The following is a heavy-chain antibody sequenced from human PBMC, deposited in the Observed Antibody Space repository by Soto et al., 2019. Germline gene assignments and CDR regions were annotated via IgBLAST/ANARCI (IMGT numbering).Heavy chain of an antibody. J-gene: IGHJ4*02. CDR1: GDTFASCG. CDR2: INAGNGNT. D-gene: IGHD6-19*01. V-gene: IGHV1-3*01. Sequence: GASVEVCWKAPGDTFASCGISWVRQAPGQRLEGMGWINAGNGNTKYSQKFQDRVTITRDTSASTAYMELSSLRSEDTAVYYCARDLGGWPDYWGQGTLVTVSS. CDR3: ARDLGGWPDY.